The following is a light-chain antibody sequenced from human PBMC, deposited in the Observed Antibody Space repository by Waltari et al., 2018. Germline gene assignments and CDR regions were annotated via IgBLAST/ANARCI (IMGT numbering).Light chain of an antibody. J-gene: IGLJ2*01. V-gene: IGLV2-14*01. CDR3: SSYTSSSTRV. CDR2: EVT. CDR1: SSDVGGYNY. Sequence: QSALTQPASVSGSPGQSITISCSGTSSDVGGYNYVSRYQHHPGKAPNRMIYEVTYRPPGVSDRFSGSKSGTTASLTISGLQAEDEADYYCSSYTSSSTRVFGGGTKVTVL.